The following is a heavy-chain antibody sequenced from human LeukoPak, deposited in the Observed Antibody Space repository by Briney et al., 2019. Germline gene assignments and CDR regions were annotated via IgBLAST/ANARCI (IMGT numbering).Heavy chain of an antibody. CDR1: GFTVSSNY. D-gene: IGHD2/OR15-2a*01. Sequence: GGSLRLSCAASGFTVSSNYMSGVRQAPGKGLEWVSAISGSGGSTYYADSVRGRFTISRDNSKNTLYLQMNSLRAEDTAVYYCANSRIGLWGQGTLVTVSS. J-gene: IGHJ4*02. CDR3: ANSRIGL. CDR2: ISGSGGST. V-gene: IGHV3-23*01.